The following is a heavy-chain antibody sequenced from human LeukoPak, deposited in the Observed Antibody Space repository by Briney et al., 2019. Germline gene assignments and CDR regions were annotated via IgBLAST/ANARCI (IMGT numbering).Heavy chain of an antibody. V-gene: IGHV4-38-2*02. D-gene: IGHD6-19*01. CDR2: IYHSGST. CDR1: GYSISRGYY. Sequence: SETLSLTCTVSGYSISRGYYLGWIRQPPGKGLEWIGSIYHSGSTYYNPSLKSRVTISVDRSKNQFSLKLSPVTAADTAMYYCARDETYSSDWQSNHYYYYMDVWGKGTTVTVSS. J-gene: IGHJ6*03. CDR3: ARDETYSSDWQSNHYYYYMDV.